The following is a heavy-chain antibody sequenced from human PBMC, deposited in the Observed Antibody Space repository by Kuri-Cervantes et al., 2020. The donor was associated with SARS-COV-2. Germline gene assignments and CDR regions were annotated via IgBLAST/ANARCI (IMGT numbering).Heavy chain of an antibody. CDR1: GGTFNNQC. Sequence: SVKVSCKASGGTFNNQCISWVRQAPGQGLEWMGGIIPMFGTVKYAQKFQGRLTVTADDSTSIAYMELSSLSSEDTAVYYCGRGRLRGVPNYYYYCMEVWGKGTTVTVSS. J-gene: IGHJ6*03. CDR2: IIPMFGTV. V-gene: IGHV1-69*13. D-gene: IGHD3-10*01. CDR3: GRGRLRGVPNYYYYCMEV.